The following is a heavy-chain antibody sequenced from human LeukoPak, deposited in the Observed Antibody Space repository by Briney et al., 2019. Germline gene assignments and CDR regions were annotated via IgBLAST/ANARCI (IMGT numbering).Heavy chain of an antibody. D-gene: IGHD2-15*01. CDR2: IDTRDKGSAT. CDR3: TRDGGSWSHLDY. J-gene: IGHJ4*02. CDR1: GFIFSDCA. Sequence: GGPLKLPCAGFGFIFSDCAIHWVRQASGKGLEWVGRIDTRDKGSATAYAASVRGRFAISRDDSESTAYLQMTGLKTEDTAVYFCTRDGGSWSHLDYWGQGALVTVSS. V-gene: IGHV3-73*01.